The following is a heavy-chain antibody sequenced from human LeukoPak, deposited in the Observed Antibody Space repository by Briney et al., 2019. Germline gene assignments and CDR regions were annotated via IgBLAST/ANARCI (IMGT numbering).Heavy chain of an antibody. CDR1: GFTVSSNH. CDR3: AKDLRYDSAY. CDR2: LYSGGRT. V-gene: IGHV3-53*01. J-gene: IGHJ4*02. Sequence: GGSLRLSCAASGFTVSSNHMNWVRQAPGKGLEWVSILYSGGRTYYADSVKGRFTISRDNSKNTLYLQMDSLRAEDTAMYYCAKDLRYDSAYWGQGTLVTVSS. D-gene: IGHD1-1*01.